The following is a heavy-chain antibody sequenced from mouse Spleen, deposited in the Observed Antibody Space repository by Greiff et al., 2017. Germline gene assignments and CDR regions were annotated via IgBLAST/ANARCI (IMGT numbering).Heavy chain of an antibody. CDR2: IDPSDSYT. Sequence: VKLQQPGAELVMPGASVKLSCKASGYTFTSYWMHWVKQRPGQGLEWIGEIDPSDSYTNYNQKFKGKATLTVDKSSSTAYMQLSSLTSEDSAVYYCARWGWDGHYWGQGTTLTVSS. V-gene: IGHV1-69*01. CDR1: GYTFTSYW. D-gene: IGHD4-1*01. J-gene: IGHJ2*01. CDR3: ARWGWDGHY.